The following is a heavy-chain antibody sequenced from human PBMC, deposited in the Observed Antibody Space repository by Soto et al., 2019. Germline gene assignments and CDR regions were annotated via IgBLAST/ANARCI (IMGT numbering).Heavy chain of an antibody. J-gene: IGHJ4*02. CDR1: GFTFSSYG. CDR3: ARDWAYSSSFYYFDY. CDR2: IWYDGSNK. V-gene: IGHV3-33*01. Sequence: GESLKISCAASGFTFSSYGMHWVRQAPGKGLEWVAVIWYDGSNKYYADSGRFTISRDNSKNTLYLQMNSLRAEDTAVYYCARDWAYSSSFYYFDYWGQGTLVTVSS. D-gene: IGHD6-6*01.